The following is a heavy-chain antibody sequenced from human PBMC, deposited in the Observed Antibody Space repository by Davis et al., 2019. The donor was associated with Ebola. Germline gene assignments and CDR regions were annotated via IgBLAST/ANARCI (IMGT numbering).Heavy chain of an antibody. V-gene: IGHV3-30*03. CDR3: ARGDGIFGVVTPPGDY. CDR1: GFTFTSYG. J-gene: IGHJ4*02. CDR2: ISYDGSKK. D-gene: IGHD3-3*02. Sequence: GESLKISCAASGFTFTSYGMHWVRQAPGKGLEWVAAISYDGSKKYYADSVKGRFTMSRDNSKNTLYLQMNSLRAEDTAVYYCARGDGIFGVVTPPGDYWGQGTLVTVSS.